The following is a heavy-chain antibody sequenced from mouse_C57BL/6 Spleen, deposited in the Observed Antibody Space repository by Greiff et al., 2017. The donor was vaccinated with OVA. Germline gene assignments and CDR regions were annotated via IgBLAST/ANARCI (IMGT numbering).Heavy chain of an antibody. J-gene: IGHJ2*01. D-gene: IGHD2-3*01. CDR1: GFTFSSYG. Sequence: EVQLVESGGDLVKPGGSLKLSCAASGFTFSSYGMSWVRQTPDKRLEWVATISSGGSYTYYPDSVKGRFTISRDNAKNTLYLQMSSLKSEDTAMYYCARQGDGYLYYFDYWGQGTTLTVSS. CDR3: ARQGDGYLYYFDY. V-gene: IGHV5-6*01. CDR2: ISSGGSYT.